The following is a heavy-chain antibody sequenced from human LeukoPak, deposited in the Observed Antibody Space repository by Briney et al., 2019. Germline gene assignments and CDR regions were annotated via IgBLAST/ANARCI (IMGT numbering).Heavy chain of an antibody. CDR1: GFSFSNYG. CDR3: ARGTSRDGYLRFDL. D-gene: IGHD5-24*01. V-gene: IGHV3-30*03. Sequence: PGRSLRLSCAASGFSFSNYGMHWVRQAPGKGLEWVAAISYAGGNKYYADSVKGRFTISRDNSKNTLYLQMNSLRAEDTAVYYCARGTSRDGYLRFDLWGRGTLVTVSS. CDR2: ISYAGGNK. J-gene: IGHJ2*01.